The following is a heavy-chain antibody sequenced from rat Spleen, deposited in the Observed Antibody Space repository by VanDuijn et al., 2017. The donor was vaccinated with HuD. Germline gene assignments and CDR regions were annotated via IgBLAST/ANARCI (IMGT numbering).Heavy chain of an antibody. V-gene: IGHV5-22*01. D-gene: IGHD1-11*01. CDR3: ARQEDYGGYSRDYFGY. CDR1: GFTFSNYG. J-gene: IGHJ2*01. Sequence: EVQLVESGGGLVQPGRSMKLSCAASGFTFSNYGMAWVRQAPKKGLEWVAYISNDGGTTYYPDSVKGRFTISRDNAKSTLYRQISSLRSEDTATYYCARQEDYGGYSRDYFGYWGQGVVVTVSS. CDR2: ISNDGGTT.